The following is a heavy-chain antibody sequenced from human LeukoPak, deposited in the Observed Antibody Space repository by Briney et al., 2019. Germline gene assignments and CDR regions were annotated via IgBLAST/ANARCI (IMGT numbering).Heavy chain of an antibody. CDR2: INPNNGGT. CDR3: AREGRYCSGGSCNRNIDY. D-gene: IGHD2-15*01. J-gene: IGHJ4*02. V-gene: IGHV1-2*02. Sequence: ASVKVSCKASGYTFTGYYMHWVRQAPGQGLEWMGWINPNNGGTNYAQKFQGRVTMTRDTSISTAYMELSRLRSDDTAVYYCAREGRYCSGGSCNRNIDYWGQGTLVTVSS. CDR1: GYTFTGYY.